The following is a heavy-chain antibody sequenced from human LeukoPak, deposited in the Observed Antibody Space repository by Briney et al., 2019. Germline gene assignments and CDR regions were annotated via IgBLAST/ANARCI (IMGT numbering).Heavy chain of an antibody. D-gene: IGHD3-22*01. J-gene: IGHJ4*02. CDR3: ARVDGSGYGGGYFDY. Sequence: SETLSLTCTVSGGSISSYYWSWIRQPPGKGLEWIGYIYYSGSTNYNPSLKGRVTMSVDTPKNQFSLKLSSVTAADTAVYYCARVDGSGYGGGYFDYWGQGTLVTVSS. CDR2: IYYSGST. V-gene: IGHV4-59*01. CDR1: GGSISSYY.